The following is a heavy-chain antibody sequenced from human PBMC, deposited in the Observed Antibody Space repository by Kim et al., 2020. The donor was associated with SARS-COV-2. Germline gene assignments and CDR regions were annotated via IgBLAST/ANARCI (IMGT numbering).Heavy chain of an antibody. V-gene: IGHV1-24*01. CDR1: GYTLTELS. CDR2: FDPEDGET. CDR3: ATSFAYYDSSGYLPLLY. J-gene: IGHJ4*02. Sequence: ASVKVSCKVSGYTLTELSMHWVRQAPGKGLEWMGGFDPEDGETIYAQKFQGRVTMTEDTSTDTAYMELSSLRSEDTAVYYCATSFAYYDSSGYLPLLYWGQGTLVTVSS. D-gene: IGHD3-22*01.